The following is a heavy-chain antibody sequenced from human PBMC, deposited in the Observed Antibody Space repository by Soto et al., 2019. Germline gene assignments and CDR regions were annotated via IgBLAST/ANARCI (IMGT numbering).Heavy chain of an antibody. V-gene: IGHV1-69*13. CDR3: ASYSCSSNSCYINRIEEAGLDY. D-gene: IGHD2-2*02. CDR2: IIPIFGTA. CDR1: GGTFSSYA. J-gene: IGHJ4*02. Sequence: ASVKVSCKASGGTFSSYAISWVRQAPGQGLEWMGGIIPIFGTANYAQKFQGRVTITADESASTAYMELSSLRSEDTAVYYCASYSCSSNSCYINRIEEAGLDYWGQGTLVTVSS.